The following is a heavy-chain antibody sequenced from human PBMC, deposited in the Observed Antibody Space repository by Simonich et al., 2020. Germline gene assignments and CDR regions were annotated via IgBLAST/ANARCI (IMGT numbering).Heavy chain of an antibody. D-gene: IGHD4-4*01. CDR3: ARDYSNYDAFDI. J-gene: IGHJ3*02. CDR1: GFTFISYW. CDR2: INRDGSST. V-gene: IGHV3-74*01. Sequence: EVQLVESGGGLVQPGGSLRLSCAASGFTFISYWMHWVRQAPGKGLGGVSRINRDGSSTSYADSVKGRFTISRDNAKNTLYLQMNSLRAEDTAVYYCARDYSNYDAFDIWGQGTMVTVSS.